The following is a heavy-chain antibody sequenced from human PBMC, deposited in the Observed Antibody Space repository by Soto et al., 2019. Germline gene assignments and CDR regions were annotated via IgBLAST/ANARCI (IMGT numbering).Heavy chain of an antibody. D-gene: IGHD1-26*01. CDR1: GFTFSSYG. CDR3: ARDGVGTTTYFGYFDY. CDR2: IRYDGSNT. J-gene: IGHJ4*02. Sequence: GGSLRLSCAASGFTFSSYGMHWVRQAPGKGLEWVAVIRYDGSNTYYADSVKGRFTISRDNPKNMLYLQMNSLRADDTAIYYCARDGVGTTTYFGYFDYWGLGTLVTVSS. V-gene: IGHV3-33*08.